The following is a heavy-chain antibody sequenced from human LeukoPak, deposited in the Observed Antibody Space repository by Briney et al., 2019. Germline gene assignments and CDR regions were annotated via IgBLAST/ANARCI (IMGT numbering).Heavy chain of an antibody. J-gene: IGHJ4*02. V-gene: IGHV3-7*01. CDR1: GFTFSNYG. D-gene: IGHD5-12*01. CDR2: IKQDGSEK. Sequence: GGSLRLSCAASGFTFSNYGMHWVRQAPGKGLEWVANIKQDGSEKYYVDSVKGRFTISRDNAKNSLYLQMNSLRAEDTAVYYCARENSGYDLDYWGQGTLVTVSS. CDR3: ARENSGYDLDY.